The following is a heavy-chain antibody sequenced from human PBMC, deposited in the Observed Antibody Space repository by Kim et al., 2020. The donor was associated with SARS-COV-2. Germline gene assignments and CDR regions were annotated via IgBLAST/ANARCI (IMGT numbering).Heavy chain of an antibody. D-gene: IGHD6-13*01. CDR3: ARDLERQLAPYWYFDL. V-gene: IGHV6-1*01. J-gene: IGHJ2*01. CDR1: GDSVSSNSAA. CDR2: TYYRSKWYN. Sequence: SQTLSLTCAISGDSVSSNSAAWNWIRQSPSRGLEWLGSTYYRSKWYNDYAVSVKSRITINPDTSKNQFSLQLNSVTPEDTAVYYCARDLERQLAPYWYFDLWGRGTLVTVSS.